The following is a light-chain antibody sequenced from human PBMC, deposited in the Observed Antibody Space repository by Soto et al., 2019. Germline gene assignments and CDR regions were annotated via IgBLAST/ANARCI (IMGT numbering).Light chain of an antibody. CDR2: RNN. J-gene: IGLJ7*01. CDR1: SSNIGSNY. CDR3: AAWDDSRSGPV. V-gene: IGLV1-47*01. Sequence: QSVLTQPPSASGTPGQRVTISCSGSSSNIGSNYVYWYQQLPGTAPKLLIYRNNQRPSGVPDRFSGSKSGTSASLAISGLRSGDEADYYCAAWDDSRSGPVFGGGTQLTVL.